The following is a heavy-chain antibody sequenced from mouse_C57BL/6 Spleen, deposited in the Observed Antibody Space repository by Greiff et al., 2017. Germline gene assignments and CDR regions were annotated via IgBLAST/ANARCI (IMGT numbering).Heavy chain of an antibody. CDR3: ARSITTVVERGWYFDV. D-gene: IGHD1-1*01. V-gene: IGHV1-39*01. Sequence: VQLQQSGPELVKPGASVKISCKASGYSFTDYNMNWVKQSNGKSLEWIGVINPNYGTTSYNQKFKGKATLTVDQSSSTAYMQLNSLTSEDSAVYYCARSITTVVERGWYFDVWGTGTTVTVSS. CDR1: GYSFTDYN. CDR2: INPNYGTT. J-gene: IGHJ1*03.